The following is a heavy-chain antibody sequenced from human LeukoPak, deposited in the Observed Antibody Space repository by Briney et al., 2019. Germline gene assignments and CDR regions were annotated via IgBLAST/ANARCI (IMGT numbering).Heavy chain of an antibody. CDR3: ARTASYSGNYYGYFQH. V-gene: IGHV3-74*01. Sequence: GSLRLSCAASGFTFSNYWMHWLRQAPGGGLVWVSRINTDGSTTTYADSVKGRFTISRDSAKSTLYLQMNSLRAEDTAVYYCARTASYSGNYYGYFQHWGQGILVTVSS. CDR1: GFTFSNYW. J-gene: IGHJ1*01. CDR2: INTDGSTT. D-gene: IGHD1-26*01.